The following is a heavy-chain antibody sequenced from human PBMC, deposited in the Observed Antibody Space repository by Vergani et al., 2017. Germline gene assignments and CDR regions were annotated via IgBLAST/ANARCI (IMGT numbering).Heavy chain of an antibody. CDR3: ARGDFIMITFGGVERRYYYYYGMDV. V-gene: IGHV1-2*02. Sequence: QVQLVQSGAEVKKPGASVKVSCKASGYTFTGYYMHWVRQAPGQGLEWMGWINPNSGGTNYAQKFQGRVTMTRDTSISTAYMELSRLRSDDTAVYYCARGDFIMITFGGVERRYYYYYGMDVWGQGTLVTVSS. CDR2: INPNSGGT. CDR1: GYTFTGYY. D-gene: IGHD3-16*01. J-gene: IGHJ6*02.